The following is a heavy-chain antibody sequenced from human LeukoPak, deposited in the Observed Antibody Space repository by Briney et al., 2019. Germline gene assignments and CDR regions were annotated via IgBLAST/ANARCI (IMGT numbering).Heavy chain of an antibody. CDR1: GFTFSSYA. V-gene: IGHV3-23*01. Sequence: GGSLRLSCAASGFTFSSYAMSWVRQAPGKGLEWVSAISGSGGSTYYADSVKGRFTISRDNAKNSLYLQMNSLRAEDTAVYYCARDMRQLENGYFDYWGQGTLVTASS. CDR3: ARDMRQLENGYFDY. J-gene: IGHJ4*02. CDR2: ISGSGGST. D-gene: IGHD6-6*01.